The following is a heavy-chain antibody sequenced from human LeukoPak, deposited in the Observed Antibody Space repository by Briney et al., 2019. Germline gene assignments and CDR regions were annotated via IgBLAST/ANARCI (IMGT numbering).Heavy chain of an antibody. Sequence: GGSLRLSCAASGLTLSSQWTHWVRHAPGKGLVWVSCITNVGRSTTYADSVKGRFTISRDNAKNMLYLQVNSLRAEDTAVYYCATHQGGNPAYWGQGTLVTVSS. CDR3: ATHQGGNPAY. D-gene: IGHD1-14*01. CDR1: GLTLSSQW. CDR2: ITNVGRST. V-gene: IGHV3-74*01. J-gene: IGHJ4*02.